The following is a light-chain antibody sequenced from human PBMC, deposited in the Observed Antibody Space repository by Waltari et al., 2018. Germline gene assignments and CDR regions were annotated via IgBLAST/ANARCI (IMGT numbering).Light chain of an antibody. CDR1: SSYARGYNY. CDR2: DVR. V-gene: IGLV2-14*01. J-gene: IGLJ1*01. CDR3: SSYTSTSTQV. Sequence: QSALTQLAPVSGSPGQSISISCTATSSYARGYNYVPWYQQHTGKAPELMIYDVRKRPSGVSNRFSGSKSDNTASLTISGLQAEDEADYYCSSYTSTSTQVFGTGTKVTVL.